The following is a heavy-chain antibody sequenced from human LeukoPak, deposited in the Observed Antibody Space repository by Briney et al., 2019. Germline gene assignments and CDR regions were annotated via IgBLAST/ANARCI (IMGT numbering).Heavy chain of an antibody. CDR2: IIPIFGTA. Sequence: ASVKVSCKASGGTFSSYAISWVRQAPGQGLEWMGGIIPIFGTANYAQKFQGRVTITADESTSTAYMELSSLRSEDTAVCYCARDWSYDDAFDIWGQGTMVTVSS. CDR3: ARDWSYDDAFDI. D-gene: IGHD1-26*01. V-gene: IGHV1-69*01. J-gene: IGHJ3*02. CDR1: GGTFSSYA.